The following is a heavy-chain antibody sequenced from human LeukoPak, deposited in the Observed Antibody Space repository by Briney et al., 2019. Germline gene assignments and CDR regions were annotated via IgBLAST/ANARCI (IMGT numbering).Heavy chain of an antibody. CDR3: ARDDSSGYYPYGAFDI. Sequence: GGSLRLSCAASGFTFSSYSMNWVRQAPGKGLEWVSSISSSSSYIYYADSVKGRFTISRDNAKNSLYLQMNSLRAEDTAVYYCARDDSSGYYPYGAFDIWGQGTMVTVSS. D-gene: IGHD3-22*01. J-gene: IGHJ3*02. CDR1: GFTFSSYS. V-gene: IGHV3-21*01. CDR2: ISSSSSYI.